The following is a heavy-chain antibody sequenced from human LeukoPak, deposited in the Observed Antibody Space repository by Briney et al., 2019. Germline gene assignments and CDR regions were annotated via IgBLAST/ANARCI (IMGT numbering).Heavy chain of an antibody. Sequence: ASVKVSCKASGYTFTSYGISWVRQAPGQGLEWMGWVSAYNANTNYAQKLQGRVTMTTDTSTRTAYMELRSLRSDDTAVYYCARDPKIVAYYYGSGSYYTPGWFDPWGQGTLVTVSS. CDR3: ARDPKIVAYYYGSGSYYTPGWFDP. J-gene: IGHJ5*02. V-gene: IGHV1-18*01. D-gene: IGHD3-10*01. CDR1: GYTFTSYG. CDR2: VSAYNANT.